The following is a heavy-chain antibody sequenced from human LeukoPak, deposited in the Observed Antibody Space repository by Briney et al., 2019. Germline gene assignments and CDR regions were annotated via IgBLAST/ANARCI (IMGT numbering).Heavy chain of an antibody. Sequence: SETLSLTCTVSGGSISSSSYYWGWIRQPPGKGLEWIGSIYYSGSTYYNPSLKSRVTISVDTSKNQFSLKLSSVTAADTAVYYCARGSYDYVWGSYRYRNLYYFDYWGQGTLVTVSS. V-gene: IGHV4-39*07. J-gene: IGHJ4*02. CDR2: IYYSGST. D-gene: IGHD3-16*02. CDR1: GGSISSSSYY. CDR3: ARGSYDYVWGSYRYRNLYYFDY.